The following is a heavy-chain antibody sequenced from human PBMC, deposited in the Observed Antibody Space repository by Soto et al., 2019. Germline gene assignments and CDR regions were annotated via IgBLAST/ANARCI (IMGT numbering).Heavy chain of an antibody. J-gene: IGHJ6*02. CDR1: GGTFSSYA. CDR2: IIPIFGTA. V-gene: IGHV1-69*01. D-gene: IGHD4-17*01. Sequence: QVQLVQSGAEVKKPGSSVKVSCKASGGTFSSYAISWVRQAPGQGLEWMGGIIPIFGTANYAQKFQGRVTITADESTGTAYMELSSLRSEDTAVYYCARDQTTVVPYYYYGMDVWGQGTTVTVSS. CDR3: ARDQTTVVPYYYYGMDV.